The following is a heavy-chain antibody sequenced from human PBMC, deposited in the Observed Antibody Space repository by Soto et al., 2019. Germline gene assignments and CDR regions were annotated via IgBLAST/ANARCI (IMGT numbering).Heavy chain of an antibody. V-gene: IGHV4-59*08. CDR1: RGSINNYY. CDR3: ARGGYWRFDS. Sequence: PSETLSLTCTVSRGSINNYYWSWIRQPPGKGLEWIGYIYYNGMTNYSPSLKRRVSVSLDTSKNQFSLELTSVTAADTAIYFCARGGYWRFDSWGQGTLVTVSS. J-gene: IGHJ5*01. D-gene: IGHD1-1*01. CDR2: IYYNGMT.